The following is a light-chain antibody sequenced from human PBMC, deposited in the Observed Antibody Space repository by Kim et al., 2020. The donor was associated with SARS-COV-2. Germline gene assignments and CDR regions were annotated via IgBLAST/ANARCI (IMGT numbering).Light chain of an antibody. CDR1: NIGSNS. J-gene: IGLJ2*01. CDR2: YDS. Sequence: APGKTARITCGGNNIGSNSVHWYQQQPGQAPVLVIYYDSDRPSGIPERFSGSNSGNTATLTLSRVEAGDEADYYCQVWDSSSDHVVFGGGTQLTVL. CDR3: QVWDSSSDHVV. V-gene: IGLV3-21*04.